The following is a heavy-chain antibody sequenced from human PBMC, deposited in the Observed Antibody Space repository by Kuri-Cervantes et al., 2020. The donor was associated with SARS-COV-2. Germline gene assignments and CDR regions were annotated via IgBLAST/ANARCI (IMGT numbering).Heavy chain of an antibody. CDR3: ARDYDFWSGSGAFDI. J-gene: IGHJ3*02. CDR1: GGSLSGSF. V-gene: IGHV4-4*07. Sequence: GSLRLSCTVYGGSLSGSFWSWIRQPAGKGLEWIGRIYTSGSTNYNPSLKSRVTMSVDTSKNQFSLKPSSVTAADTAVYYCARDYDFWSGSGAFDIWGQGTMVTVSS. D-gene: IGHD3-3*01. CDR2: IYTSGST.